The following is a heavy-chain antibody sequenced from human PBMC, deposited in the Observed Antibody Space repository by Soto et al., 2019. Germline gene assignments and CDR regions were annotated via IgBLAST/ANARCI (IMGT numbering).Heavy chain of an antibody. D-gene: IGHD3-10*01. V-gene: IGHV1-3*01. Sequence: QVQLVQSGAEVKKPGASVKVSCKASGYTSTSYAMHWVRQAPGQRLEWMGWINAGNGNTKYSQKFQGRVTITRDTSASTAYMELSSLRSEDTAVYYCARGASMVRGVILDAFDIWGQGTMVTVSS. J-gene: IGHJ3*02. CDR3: ARGASMVRGVILDAFDI. CDR2: INAGNGNT. CDR1: GYTSTSYA.